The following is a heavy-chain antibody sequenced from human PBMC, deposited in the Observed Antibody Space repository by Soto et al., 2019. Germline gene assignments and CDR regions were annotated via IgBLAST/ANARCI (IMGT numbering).Heavy chain of an antibody. CDR3: ASYSSSWYPIDY. Sequence: SETLSLTCTVSGGSISSSSYYWGWIRQPPGKGLEWIGSIYYSGSTYYNPSLKSRVTISVDTSKNQFSLKLSSVTAADTAVYFCASYSSSWYPIDYWGQGTLVTVSS. CDR1: GGSISSSSYY. J-gene: IGHJ4*02. CDR2: IYYSGST. V-gene: IGHV4-39*01. D-gene: IGHD6-13*01.